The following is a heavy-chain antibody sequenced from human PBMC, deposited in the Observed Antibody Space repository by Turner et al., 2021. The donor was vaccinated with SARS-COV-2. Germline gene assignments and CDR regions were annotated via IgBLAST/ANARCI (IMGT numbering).Heavy chain of an antibody. D-gene: IGHD3-10*01. CDR2: ILSTFHT. CDR1: GVTFSNYG. V-gene: IGHV3-23*01. Sequence: EVQLLESGGGLVQPGGSRTLSCAASGVTFSNYGMSWVRQAPGKGLEWVSTILSTFHTYYADSVNGRFTISRDNSNNMLFLQMNSLRAEDTAKYYCAKDHYGSNDYWGQGTLVTVSS. CDR3: AKDHYGSNDY. J-gene: IGHJ4*02.